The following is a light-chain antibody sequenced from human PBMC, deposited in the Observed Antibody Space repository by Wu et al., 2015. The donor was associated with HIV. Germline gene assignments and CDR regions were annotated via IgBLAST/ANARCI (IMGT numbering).Light chain of an antibody. CDR3: QQHDTSPL. V-gene: IGKV3-20*01. Sequence: ENVLTQSLGTLSLSPGERATLSCRASQSVNRNHLAWYQQKPGQAPRLLIYDASRRATGIPDRFSGSGSGTDFTLTISRLEPEDSAVYYCQQHDTSPLFGQGTKLEIK. CDR2: DAS. J-gene: IGKJ2*01. CDR1: QSVNRNH.